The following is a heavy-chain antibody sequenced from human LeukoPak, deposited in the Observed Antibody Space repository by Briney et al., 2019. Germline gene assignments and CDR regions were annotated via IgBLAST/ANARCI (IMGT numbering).Heavy chain of an antibody. J-gene: IGHJ4*02. Sequence: PGGSLRLSCAASGFTFSTYGMHWVRQAPGKGLEWVAVISYDGSNKYYADSVKGRFTISRDNSKNTLYLQMNSLRAEDTAVYYCANREYHLPALYWGQGTLVPVSS. CDR3: ANREYHLPALY. CDR1: GFTFSTYG. CDR2: ISYDGSNK. D-gene: IGHD2-2*01. V-gene: IGHV3-30*18.